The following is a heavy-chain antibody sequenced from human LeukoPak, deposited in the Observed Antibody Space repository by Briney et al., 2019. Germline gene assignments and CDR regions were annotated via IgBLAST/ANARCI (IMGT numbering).Heavy chain of an antibody. Sequence: GGSLRLSCAASGFTFSSYAMSWVRQAPGKGLEWVSAISGSGGSTYYADSVKGRFTISRDNSKNTLYLQMNSPRAEDTAVYYCAKDDILTGYPDYWGQGTLVTVSS. CDR1: GFTFSSYA. D-gene: IGHD3-9*01. V-gene: IGHV3-23*01. J-gene: IGHJ4*02. CDR3: AKDDILTGYPDY. CDR2: ISGSGGST.